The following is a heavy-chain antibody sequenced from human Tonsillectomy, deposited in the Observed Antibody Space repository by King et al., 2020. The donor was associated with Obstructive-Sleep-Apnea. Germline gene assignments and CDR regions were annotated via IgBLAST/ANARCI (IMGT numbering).Heavy chain of an antibody. Sequence: VQLVESGGGLVQPGGSLRLSCAASGFTVSSNYMSWVRQAPGKGLEWVSVIYSGGSTYYTDSVKGRFPISRDNSKNTLYLQMNSLRAEDTAVYYCARAPAPYYYDSSGNPEMDVWGQGTTVTVSS. D-gene: IGHD3-22*01. J-gene: IGHJ6*02. V-gene: IGHV3-66*01. CDR2: IYSGGST. CDR1: GFTVSSNY. CDR3: ARAPAPYYYDSSGNPEMDV.